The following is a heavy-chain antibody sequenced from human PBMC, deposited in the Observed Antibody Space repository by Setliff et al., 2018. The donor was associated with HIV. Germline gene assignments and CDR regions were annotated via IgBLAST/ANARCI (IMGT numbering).Heavy chain of an antibody. CDR2: INGIGGNT. D-gene: IGHD3-22*01. CDR3: VKEHGSSGYAEY. V-gene: IGHV3-23*01. J-gene: IGHJ4*02. CDR1: GFTFSSHS. Sequence: TGGSLRLSCASSGFTFSSHSMSWVRQTPGKGLEWVSAINGIGGNTYYADSVRGRFTISRDNSKNTLDLQMNSLRVDDTALYYCVKEHGSSGYAEYWGRGTLVTVSS.